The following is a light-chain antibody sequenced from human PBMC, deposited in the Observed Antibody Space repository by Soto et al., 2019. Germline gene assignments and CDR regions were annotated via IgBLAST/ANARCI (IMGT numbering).Light chain of an antibody. J-gene: IGKJ4*01. CDR2: AAS. CDR3: QQLNSYPLT. V-gene: IGKV1-9*01. CDR1: QGISSY. Sequence: DIQLTQSPSFLSASVGDRVTITCRASQGISSYLAWYQQKPGKAPHLLIFAASTLHSGVPPRFSGSGSGTEFTLTIGSRQPEDFATYYCQQLNSYPLTFGGGTKVEIK.